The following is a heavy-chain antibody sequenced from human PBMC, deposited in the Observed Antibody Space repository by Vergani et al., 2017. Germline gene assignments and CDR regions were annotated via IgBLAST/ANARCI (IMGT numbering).Heavy chain of an antibody. Sequence: QVQLVQSGAEVKKPGSSVKVSCKASGGTFSSYAISWVRQAPGQGLEWMGRIIPIFGTANYAQKFQGRVTITADESTSTAYMELSSLRSEDTAVYYCAGSFKKAVAGIEPYYYYYGMDVWGQGTTVTVSS. CDR1: GGTFSSYA. V-gene: IGHV1-69*18. CDR2: IIPIFGTA. D-gene: IGHD6-19*01. J-gene: IGHJ6*02. CDR3: AGSFKKAVAGIEPYYYYYGMDV.